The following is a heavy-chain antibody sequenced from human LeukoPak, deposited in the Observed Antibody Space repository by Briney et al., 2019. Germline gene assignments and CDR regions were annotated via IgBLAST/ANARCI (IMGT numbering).Heavy chain of an antibody. J-gene: IGHJ4*02. CDR3: AKRGGSGSYSGYFDY. CDR2: IKQDGSDK. Sequence: GSLRLSCVASGFTFSSYWMSWVRQAPGKGLEWVANIKQDGSDKYYVDSVKGRFTISRDNSKNTLYLQMNSLRAEDTAVYYCAKRGGSGSYSGYFDYWGQETLVTVSS. V-gene: IGHV3-7*03. CDR1: GFTFSSYW. D-gene: IGHD1-26*01.